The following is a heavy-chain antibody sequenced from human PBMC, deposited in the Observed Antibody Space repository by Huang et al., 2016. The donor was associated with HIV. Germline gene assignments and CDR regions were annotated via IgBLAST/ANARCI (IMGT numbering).Heavy chain of an antibody. CDR2: IDNGGRT. D-gene: IGHD3-9*01. CDR1: GGSINSHY. J-gene: IGHJ4*02. V-gene: IGHV4-59*11. CDR3: ARGFDILVDRFDF. Sequence: QVQLQESGPGLVKPSETLSLTCLVSGGSINSHYWSWIRQPPRKGLQWIGSIDNGGRTFYNPCFKSRVTISLDTSTNQKSLSLTSATAADTAVYYCARGFDILVDRFDFWGQGILVTVSS.